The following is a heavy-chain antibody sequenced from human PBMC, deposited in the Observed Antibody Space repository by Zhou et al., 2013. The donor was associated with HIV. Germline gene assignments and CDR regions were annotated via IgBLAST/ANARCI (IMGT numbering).Heavy chain of an antibody. Sequence: QVQLLQSGSEMKKPGASVKISCKGSGYIFNEYYTHWVRQAPGHGPEWMGFINPKTGKTKYAEKFQDRVILSRDTSTRTTYMELTRLTSDDSTIYYCVRDAGPVEFDHWGQGTLVIVSS. CDR1: GYIFNEYY. D-gene: IGHD6-19*01. V-gene: IGHV1-2*02. CDR2: INPKTGKT. CDR3: VRDAGPVEFDH. J-gene: IGHJ4*02.